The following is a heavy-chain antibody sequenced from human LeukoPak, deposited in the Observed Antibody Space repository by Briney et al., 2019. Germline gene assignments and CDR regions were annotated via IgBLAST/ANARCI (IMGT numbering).Heavy chain of an antibody. CDR2: ISYDGSNK. V-gene: IGHV3-30-3*01. CDR1: GFTFSSYA. J-gene: IGHJ4*02. CDR3: AREGLEILHAY. Sequence: SGGSLRLSCAASGFTFSSYAMHWVRQAPGKGLEWVAVISYDGSNKYYADSVKGRFTISRDNSKNTLYLQMNSLRAEDTAVYYCAREGLEILHAYWGQGPLVTVSS. D-gene: IGHD2/OR15-2a*01.